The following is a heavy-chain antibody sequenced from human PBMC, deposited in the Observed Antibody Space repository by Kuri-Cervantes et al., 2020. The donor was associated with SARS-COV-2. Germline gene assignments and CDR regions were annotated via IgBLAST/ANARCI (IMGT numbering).Heavy chain of an antibody. CDR3: ARLIHVAAVPDP. CDR2: IYRDGKT. V-gene: IGHV4-30-2*01. J-gene: IGHJ5*02. CDR1: GDSISSVDYS. Sequence: LRLSCAVSGDSISSVDYSWSWIRQPPGKGLEWIGYIYRDGKTYYSPSLTGRVTISVDRSKNQFFLQLTSVTAADTAVYYCARLIHVAAVPDPWGQGTLVTVSS. D-gene: IGHD2-21*02.